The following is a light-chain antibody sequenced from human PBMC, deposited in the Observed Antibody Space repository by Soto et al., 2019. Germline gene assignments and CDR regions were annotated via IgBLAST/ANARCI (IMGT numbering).Light chain of an antibody. CDR1: QSISNY. CDR3: QQSDSTPRT. Sequence: DIKMTQSPSSLSASVGDRVTITCRASQSISNYLNWYQQKPGKAPKLLMYAASSLQSGVPSRFGGSGSGTDFTLTISSLQAEDVATYYCQQSDSTPRTFGQGTKVEIK. V-gene: IGKV1-39*01. CDR2: AAS. J-gene: IGKJ1*01.